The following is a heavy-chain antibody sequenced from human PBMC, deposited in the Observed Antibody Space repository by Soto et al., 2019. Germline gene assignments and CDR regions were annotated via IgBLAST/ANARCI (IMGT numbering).Heavy chain of an antibody. V-gene: IGHV4-61*01. J-gene: IGHJ4*02. CDR3: AREFSNSPEAFDS. CDR1: GGSVNSDNFY. D-gene: IGHD6-6*01. CDR2: IYYTGST. Sequence: QVHLQESGPGQVKPSETLSLICTVSGGSVNSDNFYWSWIRQPPGRGLEWIGYIYYTGSTSYNPSLKSRVTISIDTSRNQFSLNLSSVTAADTAVYYCAREFSNSPEAFDSWGQGSLVTVSS.